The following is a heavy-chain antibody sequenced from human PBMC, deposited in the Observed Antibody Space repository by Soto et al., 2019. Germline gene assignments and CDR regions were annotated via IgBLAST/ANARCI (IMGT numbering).Heavy chain of an antibody. Sequence: QVQLVESGGGVVQPGRSLRLSCAASGFTFSSYGMHWVRQAPGKGLEWVAVIWYDGSNKYYADSVKGRFTISRDNSKNTLYLQMNSLRAEDTAVYYCARDDYYGSGPIDYWGQGTLVTVSS. CDR1: GFTFSSYG. V-gene: IGHV3-33*01. CDR2: IWYDGSNK. J-gene: IGHJ4*02. CDR3: ARDDYYGSGPIDY. D-gene: IGHD3-10*01.